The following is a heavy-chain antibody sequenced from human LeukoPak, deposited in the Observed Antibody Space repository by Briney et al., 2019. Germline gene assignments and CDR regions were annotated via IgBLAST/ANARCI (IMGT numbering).Heavy chain of an antibody. V-gene: IGHV4-34*01. Sequence: KSSETLSLTCAVYGGSFSGYYWSWIRQPPGKGLEWIGEINHSGSTNYNPSLKSRVTISVDTSKNQFSLKLSSVTAADTAVYYCARVRRWRSGGSINWCWFDPWGQGTLVTVSS. J-gene: IGHJ5*02. CDR3: ARVRRWRSGGSINWCWFDP. CDR2: INHSGST. D-gene: IGHD2-15*01. CDR1: GGSFSGYY.